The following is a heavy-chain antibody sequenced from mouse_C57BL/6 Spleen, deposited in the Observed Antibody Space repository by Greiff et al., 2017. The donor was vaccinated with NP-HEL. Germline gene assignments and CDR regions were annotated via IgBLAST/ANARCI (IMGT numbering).Heavy chain of an antibody. Sequence: QVQLKQSGAELVKPGASVKMSCKASGYTFTSYWITWVKQRPGQGLEWIGDIYPGSGSTNYNEKFKSKATLTVDTSSSTAYMQLSSLTSEDSAVYYCANHYDYAGSFDVWGTGTTVTVSS. J-gene: IGHJ1*03. V-gene: IGHV1-55*01. D-gene: IGHD2-4*01. CDR1: GYTFTSYW. CDR2: IYPGSGST. CDR3: ANHYDYAGSFDV.